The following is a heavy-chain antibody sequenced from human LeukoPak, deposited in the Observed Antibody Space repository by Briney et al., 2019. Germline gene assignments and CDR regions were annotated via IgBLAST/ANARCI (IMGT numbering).Heavy chain of an antibody. CDR1: GFTFSSYG. D-gene: IGHD2/OR15-2a*01. CDR3: ARALYAYYYYYGMDV. V-gene: IGHV3-33*01. J-gene: IGHJ6*02. CDR2: IWYDGSNE. Sequence: GRSLRLSCAASGFTFSSYGMHWVRQAPGKGLEWVAVIWYDGSNEYYADSVKGRFTISRDNSKNTLYLQMNSLRAEDTAVYYCARALYAYYYYYGMDVWGQGTTVTVSS.